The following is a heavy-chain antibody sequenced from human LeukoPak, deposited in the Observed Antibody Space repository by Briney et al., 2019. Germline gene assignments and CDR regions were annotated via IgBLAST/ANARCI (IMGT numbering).Heavy chain of an antibody. V-gene: IGHV1-2*02. CDR1: GYTFTDYY. CDR3: TRALGSDY. D-gene: IGHD1-26*01. Sequence: ASVKVSCKASGYTFTDYYMNWVRQAPGQGLEWMGWINPNSGDTNYAQKFQGRVTMTRDTSITTAYMELSSLRSDDTAMYYCTRALGSDYWGQGTLVTVSS. CDR2: INPNSGDT. J-gene: IGHJ4*02.